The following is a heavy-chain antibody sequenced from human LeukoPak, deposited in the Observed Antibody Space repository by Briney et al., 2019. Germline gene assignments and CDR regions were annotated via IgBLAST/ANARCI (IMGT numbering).Heavy chain of an antibody. CDR2: ISGSTGNT. Sequence: GGSLRLSCAASGFTFSSYAMSWVRQAPGKGLEWVSAISGSTGNTYYADSAKGRFTISRDNSRNTLYLQMNSLRAEDTAVYYCAKDDRWLQFCCWGQGTLVTVSA. CDR1: GFTFSSYA. D-gene: IGHD5-24*01. CDR3: AKDDRWLQFCC. J-gene: IGHJ4*02. V-gene: IGHV3-23*01.